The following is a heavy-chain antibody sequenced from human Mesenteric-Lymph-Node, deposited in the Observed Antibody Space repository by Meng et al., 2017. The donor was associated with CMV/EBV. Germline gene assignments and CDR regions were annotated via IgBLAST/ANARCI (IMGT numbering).Heavy chain of an antibody. J-gene: IGHJ6*02. CDR3: ARGGGLWFGELYGMDV. Sequence: GESLKISCAVSRFTFSNYDVHWVRQPPGKGLEWVSGIGTAGDTYYPGSVKGRFTISRENAKNSLYLQMNSLRAGDTAVYYCARGGGLWFGELYGMDVWGQGTTVTVSS. CDR2: IGTAGDT. D-gene: IGHD3-10*01. CDR1: RFTFSNYD. V-gene: IGHV3-13*01.